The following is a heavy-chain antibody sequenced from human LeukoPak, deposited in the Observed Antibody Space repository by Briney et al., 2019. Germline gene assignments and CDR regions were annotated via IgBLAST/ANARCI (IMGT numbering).Heavy chain of an antibody. CDR2: ISSSSSYI. CDR1: GFTFSSYS. CDR3: ARDQGSTAMDTFDY. J-gene: IGHJ4*02. Sequence: PGGSLRLSCAASGFTFSSYSMNWVRQAPGKGLEWVSSISSSSSYIYYADSVKGRFTISRDSAKNSLYLQMNSLRAEDTAVYYCARDQGSTAMDTFDYWGQGTLVTVSS. D-gene: IGHD5-18*01. V-gene: IGHV3-21*01.